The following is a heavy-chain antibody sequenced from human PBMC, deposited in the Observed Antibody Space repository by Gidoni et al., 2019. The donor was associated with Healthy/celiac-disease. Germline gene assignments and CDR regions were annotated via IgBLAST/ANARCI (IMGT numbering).Heavy chain of an antibody. J-gene: IGHJ4*02. D-gene: IGHD5-12*01. Sequence: QLQLQESGSGLVKPSQTLSLTCAVSGGSISSGGYSWSWIRQPPGKGLEWIGYIYHSGSTYYNPSLKSRVNISVDRSKNQFSLKLSSVTAADTAVYYCAREVYSGYDAYFDYWGQGTLVTVSS. CDR3: AREVYSGYDAYFDY. V-gene: IGHV4-30-2*01. CDR1: GGSISSGGYS. CDR2: IYHSGST.